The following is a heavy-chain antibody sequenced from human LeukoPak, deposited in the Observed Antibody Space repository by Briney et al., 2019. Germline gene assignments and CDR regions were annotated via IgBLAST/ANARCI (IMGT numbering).Heavy chain of an antibody. J-gene: IGHJ4*02. D-gene: IGHD2-21*02. CDR1: GGSISSYY. CDR2: IYYSGST. V-gene: IGHV4-4*07. CDR3: ASTPVVVTASYFDY. Sequence: PSETLSLTCTVSGGSISSYYWSWIRQPAGKGLEWIGSIYYSGSTYYNPSLKSRVTISVDTSKNQFSLKLSSVTAADTAVYYCASTPVVVTASYFDYWGQGTLVTVSS.